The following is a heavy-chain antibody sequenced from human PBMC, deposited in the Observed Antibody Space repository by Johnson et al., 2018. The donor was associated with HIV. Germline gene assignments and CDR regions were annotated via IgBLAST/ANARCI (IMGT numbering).Heavy chain of an antibody. V-gene: IGHV3-11*04. CDR2: ISSSGSTI. D-gene: IGHD3-22*01. Sequence: VQVVESGGGLVKPGGSLRLSCAASGFTFSDYYMSWIRQAPGKGLEWVSYISSSGSTIHYADSVKGRFTISRDNAKNSLYLQMNSLRAEDTAVYYCAAGDSSGYYRQTDAFDIWGQGTMVTVSS. CDR1: GFTFSDYY. J-gene: IGHJ3*02. CDR3: AAGDSSGYYRQTDAFDI.